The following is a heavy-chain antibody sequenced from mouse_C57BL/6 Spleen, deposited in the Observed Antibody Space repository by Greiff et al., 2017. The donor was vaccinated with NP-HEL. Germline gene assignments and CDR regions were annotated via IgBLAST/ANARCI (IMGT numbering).Heavy chain of an antibody. CDR2: IYPSDSET. CDR3: ARSNGRYFDV. CDR1: GYTFTSYW. J-gene: IGHJ1*03. Sequence: QVQLQQPGAELVRPGSSVKLSCKASGYTFTSYWMDWVKQRPGQGLEWIGNIYPSDSETHYNQKFKDKATLTVDKSSSTAYMQLSSLTSEDSAVYYCARSNGRYFDVWGTGTTVTVSS. V-gene: IGHV1-61*01.